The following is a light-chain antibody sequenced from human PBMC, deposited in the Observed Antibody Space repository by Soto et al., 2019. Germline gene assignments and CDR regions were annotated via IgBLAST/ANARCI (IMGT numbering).Light chain of an antibody. CDR3: QQYGTSPGT. Sequence: EIVLTQSPGTLSLSPGERATLSCRASHAVTNNFLAWYQQKPVQAPRLVIYGASSRPAGIPDRFSGSGAGTDFTLSISRLEPEDFAVYFCQQYGTSPGTFGQGTKLEIK. V-gene: IGKV3-20*01. J-gene: IGKJ2*01. CDR1: HAVTNNF. CDR2: GAS.